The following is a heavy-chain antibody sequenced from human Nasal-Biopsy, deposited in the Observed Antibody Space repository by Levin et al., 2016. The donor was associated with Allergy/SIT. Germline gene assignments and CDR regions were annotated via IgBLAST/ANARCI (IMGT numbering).Heavy chain of an antibody. D-gene: IGHD2-8*01. CDR1: GGSVRSPDYY. CDR3: ARKGRGLMATFDI. J-gene: IGHJ3*02. V-gene: IGHV4-39*02. Sequence: SETLSLTCTVSGGSVRSPDYYWAWIRQPPGKGLEWIGTIYWSGTTYYKPSLRRRVSISVDTANNFLSLRMSSVTAADTAVYYCARKGRGLMATFDIWGRGTLVSVSS. CDR2: IYWSGTT.